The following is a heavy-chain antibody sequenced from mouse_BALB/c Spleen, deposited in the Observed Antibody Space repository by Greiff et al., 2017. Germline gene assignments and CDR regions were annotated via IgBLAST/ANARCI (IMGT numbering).Heavy chain of an antibody. CDR3: ARARWLLPYAMDY. Sequence: QVQLKESGPGLVAPSQSLSITCTVSGFSLTSYGVHWFRQPPGKGLEWLGVIWAGGSTNYNSALMSRLSISKDNSKSQVFLKMNSLQTDDTAMYYCARARWLLPYAMDYWGQGTSVTVSS. CDR1: GFSLTSYG. J-gene: IGHJ4*01. D-gene: IGHD2-3*01. V-gene: IGHV2-9*02. CDR2: IWAGGST.